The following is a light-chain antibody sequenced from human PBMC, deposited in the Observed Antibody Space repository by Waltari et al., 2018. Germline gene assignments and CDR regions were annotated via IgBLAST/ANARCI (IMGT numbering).Light chain of an antibody. J-gene: IGKJ4*01. CDR2: EAT. CDR1: QDSVSY. Sequence: RASQDSVSYLTRYQQEPGQAPRLLIYEATNRATGIPARFRGRGSGTDFTLTISSLEPEDFAVYYCQQRSNWPPALTFGGGTKVEVK. CDR3: QQRSNWPPALT. V-gene: IGKV3-11*01.